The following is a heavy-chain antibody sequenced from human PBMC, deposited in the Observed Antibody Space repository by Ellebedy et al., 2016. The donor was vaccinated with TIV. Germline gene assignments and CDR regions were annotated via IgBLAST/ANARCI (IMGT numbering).Heavy chain of an antibody. CDR1: GFTFSSYG. CDR2: ISYDGSNK. Sequence: GESLKISCAASGFTFSSYGMHWVRQAPGKGLEWVAVISYDGSNKYYADSVKGRFTISRDNSKNTLYLQMNSLRAEDTAVYYCARGRGSPDGYWGQGTLVTVSS. V-gene: IGHV3-30*03. D-gene: IGHD5-24*01. J-gene: IGHJ4*02. CDR3: ARGRGSPDGY.